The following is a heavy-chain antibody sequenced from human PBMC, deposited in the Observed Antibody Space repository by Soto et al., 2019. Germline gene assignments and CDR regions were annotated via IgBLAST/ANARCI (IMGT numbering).Heavy chain of an antibody. D-gene: IGHD4-17*01. CDR1: GFTSSHYA. Sequence: PGGSLRLSCAASGFTSSHYAMTWVRQAPGKGLEWVSTIAIYIDTTYYADSVRGRFTISRDNSKNTLNLQMTSLTAADTAVYYCARHAPDYGDYGLRPDAFDIWGQGTMVTVSS. V-gene: IGHV3-23*01. CDR2: IAIYIDTT. CDR3: ARHAPDYGDYGLRPDAFDI. J-gene: IGHJ3*02.